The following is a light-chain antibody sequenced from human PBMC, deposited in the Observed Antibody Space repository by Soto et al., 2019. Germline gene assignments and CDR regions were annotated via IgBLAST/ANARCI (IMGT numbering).Light chain of an antibody. CDR2: GAS. CDR3: QRDGSSPRT. V-gene: IGKV3-20*01. CDR1: QSVSRSS. Sequence: EIVLTQDPGTLPWSPGERATLSCRASQSVSRSSLAWYQQKPGQAPRLLIYGASSRATGIPDRFSGSGSGTDFTLTISRRQPEDFAVYYCQRDGSSPRTVRQRTKVEIK. J-gene: IGKJ1*01.